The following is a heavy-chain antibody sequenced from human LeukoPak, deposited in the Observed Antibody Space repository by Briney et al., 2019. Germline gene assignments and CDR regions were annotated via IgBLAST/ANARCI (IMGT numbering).Heavy chain of an antibody. Sequence: PSETLSLTCAVYGGSFSGYNGSWIRQPPGKGLEWIGEINHSGSTNYKPSLKSRVTISVDTSKNPLSLKLSSVTAADTAVYYCARGQNWNRALTYFDYWGQGTLVTVSS. CDR3: ARGQNWNRALTYFDY. V-gene: IGHV4-34*01. CDR2: INHSGST. D-gene: IGHD1-1*01. CDR1: GGSFSGYN. J-gene: IGHJ4*02.